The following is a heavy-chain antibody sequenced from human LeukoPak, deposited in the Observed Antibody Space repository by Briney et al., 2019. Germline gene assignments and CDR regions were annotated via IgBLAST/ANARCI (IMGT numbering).Heavy chain of an antibody. CDR2: VDRSSDST. J-gene: IGHJ4*02. V-gene: IGHV3-53*01. CDR1: GFTVSSNY. CDR3: AKDPPRGDGYQPNFFDS. D-gene: IGHD5-24*01. Sequence: GGSLRLSCAASGFTVSSNYMSWVRQAPGRGLEWVSAVDRSSDSTYYAESVKGRFTVSRDNSKSTLFLEMNSLRAEDTAVYYCAKDPPRGDGYQPNFFDSWGQGTLVTVSS.